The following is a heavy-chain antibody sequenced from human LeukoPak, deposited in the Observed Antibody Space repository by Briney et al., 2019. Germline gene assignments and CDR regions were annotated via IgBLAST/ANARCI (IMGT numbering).Heavy chain of an antibody. D-gene: IGHD3-22*01. CDR3: ARTDSSGYHGYYGMDV. V-gene: IGHV4-4*07. Sequence: SETLSLTCTVSGGSISSYYWSWIRQPAGKGLEWIGRIYTSGSTNYNPSLKGRVTMSVDTSKNQFSLKLSSVTAADTAVYYCARTDSSGYHGYYGMDVWGQGTTVTVSS. CDR1: GGSISSYY. J-gene: IGHJ6*02. CDR2: IYTSGST.